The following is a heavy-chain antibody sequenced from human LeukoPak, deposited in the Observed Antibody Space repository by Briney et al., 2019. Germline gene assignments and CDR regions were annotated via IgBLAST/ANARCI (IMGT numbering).Heavy chain of an antibody. J-gene: IGHJ4*02. CDR1: GFTFSSYS. D-gene: IGHD1-26*01. CDR3: ARESISGHRDFDY. V-gene: IGHV3-48*01. Sequence: GGSLRLSCAASGFTFSSYSMNWVRQAPGKGLEWVSYISSGRRTIYYAESVKGRFTMSRDNAKNSLYLQMNSLRAEDTAVYYCARESISGHRDFDYWGQGALVTVSS. CDR2: ISSGRRTI.